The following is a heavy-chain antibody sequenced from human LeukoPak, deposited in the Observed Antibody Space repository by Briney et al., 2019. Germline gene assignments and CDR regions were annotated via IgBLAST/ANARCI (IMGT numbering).Heavy chain of an antibody. CDR2: ISAYNGNT. J-gene: IGHJ4*02. CDR1: GYTFTSYG. D-gene: IGHD6-19*01. Sequence: ASVKVSCKASGYTFTSYGISWVRQAPGQGLEWMGWISAYNGNTNDAHKLQGRVTMTRDTSTSTAYMELRSLRSDDTAVYYCARVLPWVAGSPRTVDYWGQGTLVTVSS. CDR3: ARVLPWVAGSPRTVDY. V-gene: IGHV1-18*01.